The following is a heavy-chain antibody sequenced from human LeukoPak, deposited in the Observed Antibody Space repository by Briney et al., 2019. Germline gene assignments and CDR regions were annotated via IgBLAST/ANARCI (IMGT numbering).Heavy chain of an antibody. V-gene: IGHV3-7*01. CDR2: IKQDGSEK. CDR1: GFTFSSYW. Sequence: GGSPRLSCAASGFTFSSYWMSWVRQAPGKGLEWVANIKQDGSEKYYVDSVKGRFTISRDNAKNSLYLQMNSLRAEDTAVYYCASGGDIVVVPAATHDYWGQGTLVTVSS. D-gene: IGHD2-2*01. CDR3: ASGGDIVVVPAATHDY. J-gene: IGHJ4*02.